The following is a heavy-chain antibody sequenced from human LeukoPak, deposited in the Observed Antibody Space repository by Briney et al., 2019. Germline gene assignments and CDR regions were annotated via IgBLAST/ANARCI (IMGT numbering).Heavy chain of an antibody. Sequence: AGGSLRLSCAASGFTFSSYWMTWVRQAPGKGLEWVANIIQDGSEKYYVDSVKGRFTISRDNAKNALYLQMNSLRAEDTAVYYCARALRLAVNLDSWGQGTLVTVSS. CDR3: ARALRLAVNLDS. CDR2: IIQDGSEK. D-gene: IGHD6-19*01. CDR1: GFTFSSYW. V-gene: IGHV3-7*02. J-gene: IGHJ5*01.